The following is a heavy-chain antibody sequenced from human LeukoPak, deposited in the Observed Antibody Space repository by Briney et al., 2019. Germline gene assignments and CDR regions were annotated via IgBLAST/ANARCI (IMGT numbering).Heavy chain of an antibody. Sequence: GGSLRLSCAASGFTFSRYSMNWVRQAPGKGLEWVSSISSSSSYIYYADSVKGRFTISRDNAKNSLYLQMNSLRAEDTAVYYCAREGRFGELAMTDAFDIWGQGTVVTVSS. V-gene: IGHV3-21*01. D-gene: IGHD3-10*01. CDR3: AREGRFGELAMTDAFDI. CDR2: ISSSSSYI. J-gene: IGHJ3*02. CDR1: GFTFSRYS.